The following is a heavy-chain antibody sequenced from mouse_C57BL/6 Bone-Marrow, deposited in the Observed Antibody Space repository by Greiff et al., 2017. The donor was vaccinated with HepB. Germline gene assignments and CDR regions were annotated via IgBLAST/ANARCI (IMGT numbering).Heavy chain of an antibody. CDR1: GYTFTDYY. CDR2: INPYNGGT. V-gene: IGHV1-19*01. J-gene: IGHJ2*01. Sequence: VQLQQSGPVLVKPGASVKMSCKASGYTFTDYYMNWVKQSHGKSLEWIGVINPYNGGTSYNQKFKGKATLTVDKSSSTAYMELNSLTSEDSAVYYCARCGGYYDYFDNWGQGTTLTVSS. CDR3: ARCGGYYDYFDN. D-gene: IGHD2-3*01.